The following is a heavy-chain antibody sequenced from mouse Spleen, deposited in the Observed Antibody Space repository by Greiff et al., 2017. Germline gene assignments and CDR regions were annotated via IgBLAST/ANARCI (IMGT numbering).Heavy chain of an antibody. D-gene: IGHD1-1*01. CDR1: GFTFSDYG. CDR3: ASHITTVPFDY. Sequence: EVMLVESGGGLVKPGGSLKLSCAASGFTFSDYGMHWVRQAPEKGLEWVAYISSGSSTIYYADTVKGRFTISRDNAKNTLFLQMTSLRSEDTAMYYCASHITTVPFDYWGQGTTLTVSS. CDR2: ISSGSSTI. V-gene: IGHV5-17*01. J-gene: IGHJ2*01.